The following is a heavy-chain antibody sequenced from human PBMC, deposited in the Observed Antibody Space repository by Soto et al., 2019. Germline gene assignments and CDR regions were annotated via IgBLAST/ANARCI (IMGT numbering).Heavy chain of an antibody. CDR2: IYYGGTT. CDR1: GFTVSDDH. J-gene: IGHJ3*02. Sequence: PGGALRLSSAASGFTVSDDHMSWVRQAPGKGPEWDSVIYYGGTTYYADSVQGRLTISRDKSKNTLYLQMNDLRADDTAVYYCAREAAGFDIWGQGTMVTVSS. V-gene: IGHV3-53*01. CDR3: AREAAGFDI.